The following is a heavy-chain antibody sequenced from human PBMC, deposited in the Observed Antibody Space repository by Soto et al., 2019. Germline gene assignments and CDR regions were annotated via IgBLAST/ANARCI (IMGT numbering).Heavy chain of an antibody. J-gene: IGHJ4*02. CDR1: GFTFSSYA. V-gene: IGHV3-30-3*01. CDR3: ARTYHGDYTFDY. Sequence: QVQLVESGGGVVQPGRSLRLSCAASGFTFSSYAMHWVRQAPGKGLEWVAVISYDGSNKYYADSVKGRFTISRDNSKNTLYLQMNSLRAEDTAVYYCARTYHGDYTFDYWGQGTLVTVSS. D-gene: IGHD4-17*01. CDR2: ISYDGSNK.